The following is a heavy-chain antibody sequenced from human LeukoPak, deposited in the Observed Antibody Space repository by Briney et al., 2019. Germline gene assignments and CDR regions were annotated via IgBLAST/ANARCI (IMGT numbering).Heavy chain of an antibody. Sequence: ASVKVSCKASGYTFTSYDINWVRQAPGQGLEWMGWISAYNGDTNYAQKLQGRITMTADTSTTTVYLELRSLRSDDTAVYYCARVQAYCSTSSCPDRERLFDYWGQGSLVTVSS. CDR1: GYTFTSYD. J-gene: IGHJ4*02. CDR2: ISAYNGDT. V-gene: IGHV1-18*01. CDR3: ARVQAYCSTSSCPDRERLFDY. D-gene: IGHD2-2*01.